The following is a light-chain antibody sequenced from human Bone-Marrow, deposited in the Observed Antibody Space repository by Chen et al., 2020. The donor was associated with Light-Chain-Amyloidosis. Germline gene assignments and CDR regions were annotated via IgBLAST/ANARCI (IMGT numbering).Light chain of an antibody. Sequence: QAVVTLEPSVTVSPGGTVTLTCGSFTGGVTSGHFPYWFQQKPGQAHRTLIYATSNRHSWTPARFSGSLLGGKAALTLSGAQPEDEADYYCLLSYTNQAWVFGGGTRLTVL. CDR1: TGGVTSGHF. V-gene: IGLV7-46*01. CDR2: ATS. J-gene: IGLJ3*02. CDR3: LLSYTNQAWV.